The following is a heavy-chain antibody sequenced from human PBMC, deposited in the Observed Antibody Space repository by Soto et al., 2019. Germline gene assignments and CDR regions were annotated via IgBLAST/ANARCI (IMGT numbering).Heavy chain of an antibody. CDR1: GYSFTSYW. CDR3: ARTAYYYDSSGYYSDAFDI. Sequence: GESLKISCKGSGYSFTSYWIGWVRQMPGKGLEWMGIIYPGDSDTRYSPSFQGQVTISADKSISTAYLQWSSLKASDTAMYYCARTAYYYDSSGYYSDAFDIWGQGTMVTVSS. CDR2: IYPGDSDT. D-gene: IGHD3-22*01. J-gene: IGHJ3*02. V-gene: IGHV5-51*01.